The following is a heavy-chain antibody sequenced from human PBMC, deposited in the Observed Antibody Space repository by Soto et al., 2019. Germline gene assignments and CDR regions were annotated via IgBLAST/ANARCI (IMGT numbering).Heavy chain of an antibody. V-gene: IGHV3-30*18. J-gene: IGHJ5*02. Sequence: PGGSLRRSCAASGFTFSSYGMHWVLQAPGKGLEWVAVISYDGSNKYYADSVKGRFTISRDNSKNTLYLQMNSLRAEDTAGYYCAKGGCIRISCRGFDPWGHGT. D-gene: IGHD3-16*01. CDR1: GFTFSSYG. CDR3: AKGGCIRISCRGFDP. CDR2: ISYDGSNK.